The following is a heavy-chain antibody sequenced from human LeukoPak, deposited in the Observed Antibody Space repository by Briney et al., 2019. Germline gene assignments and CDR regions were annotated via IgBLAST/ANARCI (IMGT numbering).Heavy chain of an antibody. J-gene: IGHJ4*02. CDR3: ARTGDGYNPHPFDY. V-gene: IGHV4-34*01. CDR2: INHSGST. D-gene: IGHD5-24*01. CDR1: GFTFSNYG. Sequence: GSLRLSCAASGFTFSNYGMNWVRQPPGKGLEWIGEINHSGSTNYNPSLKSRVTISVDTSKNQFSLKLSSVTAADTAVYYCARTGDGYNPHPFDYWGQGTLVTVSS.